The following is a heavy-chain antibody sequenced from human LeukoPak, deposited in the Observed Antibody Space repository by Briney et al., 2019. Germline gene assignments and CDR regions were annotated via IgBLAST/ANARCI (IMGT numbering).Heavy chain of an antibody. J-gene: IGHJ6*03. Sequence: GESLKISCKGSGYSFTSYWIGWVRPMPGKGLEWMGIIYPGDSDTRYSPSFQGQVTISADRSISTAYLQWSSLKASDTAMYYCARGFYGGYYYYYYMDVWGKGTTVTVSS. CDR3: ARGFYGGYYYYYYMDV. CDR1: GYSFTSYW. V-gene: IGHV5-51*01. CDR2: IYPGDSDT. D-gene: IGHD4/OR15-4a*01.